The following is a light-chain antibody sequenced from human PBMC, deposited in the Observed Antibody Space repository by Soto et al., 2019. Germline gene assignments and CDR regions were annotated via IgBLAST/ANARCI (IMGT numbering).Light chain of an antibody. CDR1: QTISRSY. Sequence: EILLTQSPGTLSLSPGERATLSCRASQTISRSYLAWYQQTPGQAPRLLIYSLSSRPIGIPDRFSGSGSGTDFTLTISILEPEDFALYYCQQYSSSPATFGPGTKVE. J-gene: IGKJ1*01. CDR3: QQYSSSPAT. V-gene: IGKV3-20*01. CDR2: SLS.